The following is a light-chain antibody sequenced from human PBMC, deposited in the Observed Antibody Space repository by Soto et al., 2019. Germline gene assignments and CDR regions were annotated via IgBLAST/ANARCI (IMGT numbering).Light chain of an antibody. Sequence: QSVLTQPASVSGSPGQSITISCTGTSSDVGGYNYVSWYQQHPGKATKLMIFDVNNRPSGISSRFSGSKSGNTASLTFSWLQAEDEADYYCCSYTRSTTYVFGTGTKVTVL. CDR3: CSYTRSTTYV. CDR2: DVN. V-gene: IGLV2-14*03. CDR1: SSDVGGYNY. J-gene: IGLJ1*01.